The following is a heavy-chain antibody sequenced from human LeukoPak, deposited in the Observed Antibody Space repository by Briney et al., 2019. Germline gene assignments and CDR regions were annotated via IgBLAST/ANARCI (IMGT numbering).Heavy chain of an antibody. Sequence: GGSLRLSCAASGFNFGRNWMSWVRQAPGKGLEWVANIKQDGSEKYYADSVKGRFTISRDNAKNSLYLQMNSLRAKDTAVYYCAREGPSVTPYYWGQGTLVTVSS. J-gene: IGHJ4*02. CDR2: IKQDGSEK. CDR3: AREGPSVTPYY. D-gene: IGHD4-17*01. V-gene: IGHV3-7*01. CDR1: GFNFGRNW.